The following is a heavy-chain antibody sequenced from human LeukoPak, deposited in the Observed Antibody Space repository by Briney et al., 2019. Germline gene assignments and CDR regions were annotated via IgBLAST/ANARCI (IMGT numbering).Heavy chain of an antibody. D-gene: IGHD2-8*02. V-gene: IGHV3-23*01. Sequence: PGGSLRLSCAASGFTFSSYAMSWVRQAPGKGLEWVSAISGSGGSTYYADSVKGRFTISRDNSKNTLYLQMNSLRAEDTAVYYCAKGHLRGVQGRIDYWGQGTLVTVSS. CDR3: AKGHLRGVQGRIDY. CDR1: GFTFSSYA. CDR2: ISGSGGST. J-gene: IGHJ4*02.